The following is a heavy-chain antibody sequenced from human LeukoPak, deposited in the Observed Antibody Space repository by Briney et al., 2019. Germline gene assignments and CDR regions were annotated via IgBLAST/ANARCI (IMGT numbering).Heavy chain of an antibody. V-gene: IGHV3-7*01. J-gene: IGHJ6*03. CDR3: ARSSSGSGGYYMDV. CDR1: GFTLDDYG. Sequence: PGGSLRLSCAASGFTLDDYGMSWVRQAPGKGLEWVANINQDGSEKYYVDSVKGRFTISRDNAKNSLYLQMNSLRAEDTAVYYCARSSSGSGGYYMDVWGKGTTVTVSS. CDR2: INQDGSEK. D-gene: IGHD1-26*01.